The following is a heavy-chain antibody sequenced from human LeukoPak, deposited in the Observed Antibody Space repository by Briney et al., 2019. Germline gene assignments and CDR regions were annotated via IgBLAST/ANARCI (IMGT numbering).Heavy chain of an antibody. CDR1: GFTFSSYS. J-gene: IGHJ4*02. Sequence: GGSLRLSCAAFGFTFSSYSMNWVRKAPGKGLDWLSYISGSSSVIFYADSVEGRFTVSRDNAKNSLYLQMNSLRDEDTAVYYCARDMVPGQQLALHDYWGQGTLVTVSS. V-gene: IGHV3-48*02. D-gene: IGHD6-13*01. CDR3: ARDMVPGQQLALHDY. CDR2: ISGSSSVI.